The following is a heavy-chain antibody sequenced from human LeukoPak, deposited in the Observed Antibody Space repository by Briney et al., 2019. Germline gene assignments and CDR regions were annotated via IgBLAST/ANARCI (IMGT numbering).Heavy chain of an antibody. V-gene: IGHV3-7*01. J-gene: IGHJ4*02. CDR1: GFIFRKYN. D-gene: IGHD3-9*01. Sequence: GGSLRLSCEVSGFIFRKYNMHWVRQAPGKGLEWVANINQGGSEKYYVDSVKGRLTISRDNARNSLYLQMNSLRAEDTAVYYCARGGRSTYFDWSPDYWGQGTLVTVSS. CDR3: ARGGRSTYFDWSPDY. CDR2: INQGGSEK.